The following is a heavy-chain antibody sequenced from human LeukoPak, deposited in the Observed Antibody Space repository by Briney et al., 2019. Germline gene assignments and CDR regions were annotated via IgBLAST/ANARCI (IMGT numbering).Heavy chain of an antibody. CDR3: ARHPAYYDFWSGDNWFAP. V-gene: IGHV4-59*08. CDR2: IYYSGST. CDR1: GGSFSGYY. Sequence: SETLSLTCAVYGGSFSGYYWSWIRQPPGKGLEWIGYIYYSGSTNYNPSLKSRVTISVDTSKNQFSLKLSSVTAADTAVYYCARHPAYYDFWSGDNWFAPWGQGTLVTVSS. J-gene: IGHJ5*02. D-gene: IGHD3-3*01.